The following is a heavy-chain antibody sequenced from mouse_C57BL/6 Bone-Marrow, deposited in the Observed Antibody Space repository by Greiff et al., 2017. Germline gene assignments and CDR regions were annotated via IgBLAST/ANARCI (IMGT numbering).Heavy chain of an antibody. CDR2: ISSGGSYT. Sequence: EVQLQQSGGDLVKPGGSLKLSCAASGFTFSSYGMSWVRQTPDKRLEWVATISSGGSYTYYPDSVKGRFTISRDNAKNTLYLQMSSLKSEDTAMYYCARYYSNYSWFAYWGQGTLVTVSA. CDR1: GFTFSSYG. D-gene: IGHD2-5*01. CDR3: ARYYSNYSWFAY. V-gene: IGHV5-6*01. J-gene: IGHJ3*01.